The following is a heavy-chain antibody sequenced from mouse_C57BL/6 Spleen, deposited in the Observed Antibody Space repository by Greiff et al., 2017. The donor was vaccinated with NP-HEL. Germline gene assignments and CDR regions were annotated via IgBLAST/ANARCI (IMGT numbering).Heavy chain of an antibody. CDR2: IHPNSGST. J-gene: IGHJ4*01. CDR3: ARWGVTKDYYAMDY. D-gene: IGHD2-2*01. Sequence: QVQLQQPGAELVKPGASVKLSCKASGYTFTSYWMHWVKQRPGQGLEWIGMIHPNSGSTNYNEKFKSKATLTVDKSSSTAYMQLSSLTSEDSAVYYCARWGVTKDYYAMDYWGQGTSVTVSS. CDR1: GYTFTSYW. V-gene: IGHV1-64*01.